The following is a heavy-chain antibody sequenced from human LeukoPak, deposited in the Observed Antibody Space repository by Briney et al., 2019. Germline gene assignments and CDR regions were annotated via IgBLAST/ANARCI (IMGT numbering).Heavy chain of an antibody. D-gene: IGHD3-16*01. CDR3: AREGADLNAFDI. CDR2: IYYTGST. CDR1: GGSISNDY. J-gene: IGHJ3*02. V-gene: IGHV4-59*01. Sequence: SETLSLTCTVSGGSISNDYWSWIRQPPGKGLECIGYIYYTGSTNYNPSLKSRVTISVDTSKNQFSLRLSSVTAADTAVYYCAREGADLNAFDIWGQGTMVTVSS.